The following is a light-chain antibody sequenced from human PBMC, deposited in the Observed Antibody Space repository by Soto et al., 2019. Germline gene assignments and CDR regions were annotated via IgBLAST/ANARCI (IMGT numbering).Light chain of an antibody. J-gene: IGKJ2*01. CDR3: LRSKNSSPT. Sequence: DIQMTQSPSTLSASVGDRVTITCRASQSIHRWLARYQQKPGKAPKLLIYDASSLQSGVPSRFSGSGSGTECTLTLSSRQPDDFGRYYCLRSKNSSPTVGQGNKLEIK. V-gene: IGKV1-5*01. CDR1: QSIHRW. CDR2: DAS.